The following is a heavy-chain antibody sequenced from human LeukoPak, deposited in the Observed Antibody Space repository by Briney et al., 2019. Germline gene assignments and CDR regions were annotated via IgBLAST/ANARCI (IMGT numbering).Heavy chain of an antibody. CDR1: GFTFSSYE. CDR3: ARESGSGLDV. D-gene: IGHD3-10*01. V-gene: IGHV3-48*03. Sequence: GGSLRLSCAASGFTFSSYEMNWVRQAPGKGLEWVSYISSSGSTIYYADSVKGRFIISRDNAKNSLYLQMNSLRAEDTAVYYCARESGSGLDVWGKGTTVTISS. CDR2: ISSSGSTI. J-gene: IGHJ6*04.